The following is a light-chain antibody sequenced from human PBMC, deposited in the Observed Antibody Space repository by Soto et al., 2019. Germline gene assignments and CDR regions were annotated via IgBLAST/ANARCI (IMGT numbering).Light chain of an antibody. CDR2: GAS. J-gene: IGKJ1*01. V-gene: IGKV3-15*01. CDR1: QSVSRN. Sequence: IVLTQSRATLSVAPGERATLSCRASQSVSRNLAWYQQTRGQAPRLLMFGASTRATGIPARFSGSGSGTDFTLSISSLQSEDSAIYYCQQYNNWPRTFGQGTKVDIK. CDR3: QQYNNWPRT.